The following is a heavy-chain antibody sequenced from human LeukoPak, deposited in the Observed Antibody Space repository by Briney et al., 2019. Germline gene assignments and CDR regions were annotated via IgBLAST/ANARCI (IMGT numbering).Heavy chain of an antibody. D-gene: IGHD6-19*01. Sequence: ASVKVSCKASGYTFTGYYMHWVRQAPGQGLEWMGWINPNSGGTNYAQKFQGRVTMTRVTSISPAYMELSRLRSDDTAVYYCARGGSGQPDPYYYYYYMDVWGKGTTVTVSS. V-gene: IGHV1-2*02. CDR2: INPNSGGT. CDR3: ARGGSGQPDPYYYYYYMDV. CDR1: GYTFTGYY. J-gene: IGHJ6*03.